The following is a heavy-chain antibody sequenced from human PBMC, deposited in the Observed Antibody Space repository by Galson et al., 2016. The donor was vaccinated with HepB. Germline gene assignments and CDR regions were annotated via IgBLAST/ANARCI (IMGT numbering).Heavy chain of an antibody. CDR1: GDSVSSNSVA. CDR3: ARGASTVLPLARHFDY. V-gene: IGHV6-1*01. D-gene: IGHD1-1*01. J-gene: IGHJ4*02. CDR2: TYYRSKWNY. Sequence: CAISGDSVSSNSVAWNWIRQSPSRGLEWLGRTYYRSKWNYDYAVSVKSRINVNPNTTKNQFSLQLKSVTPEDTAVYYCARGASTVLPLARHFDYWGQGTLVTVSS.